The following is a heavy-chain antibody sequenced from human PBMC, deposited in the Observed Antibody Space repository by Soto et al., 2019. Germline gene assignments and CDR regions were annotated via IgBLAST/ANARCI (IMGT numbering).Heavy chain of an antibody. D-gene: IGHD2-21*02. V-gene: IGHV1-2*02. Sequence: QVQLVQSGAEVKKPGASVKVSCTASGYRFTGYYIHWVRQAPGQGLEWMGWINPNNGGTNYAQNFQGRVTMARDTSINAAYMELNRLRFDDTAVYYCARADGGGYSPIDHWGQGSLVTVSS. CDR1: GYRFTGYY. CDR3: ARADGGGYSPIDH. CDR2: INPNNGGT. J-gene: IGHJ4*02.